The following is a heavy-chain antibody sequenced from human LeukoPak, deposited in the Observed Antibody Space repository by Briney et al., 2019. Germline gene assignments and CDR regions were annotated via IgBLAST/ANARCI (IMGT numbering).Heavy chain of an antibody. V-gene: IGHV1-69*13. CDR1: GGTFISYV. CDR2: IIPIFGTV. Sequence: ASVKVSCKASGGTFISYVISWVRQAPGQGLEWMGGIIPIFGTVNYAQRFQGRVTITADESTSTAYMELSSLRSEDTAVYYCATPLSDNWNYVDYFDYWGQGTLVTVSS. J-gene: IGHJ4*02. CDR3: ATPLSDNWNYVDYFDY. D-gene: IGHD1-7*01.